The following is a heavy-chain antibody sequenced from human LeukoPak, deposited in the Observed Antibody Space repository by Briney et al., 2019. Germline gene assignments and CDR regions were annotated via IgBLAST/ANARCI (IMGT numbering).Heavy chain of an antibody. CDR2: ISSRSFTI. J-gene: IGHJ4*02. Sequence: GGSLRLSCAASGFTFSAYSMNWVRQAPGKGLDWVSYISSRSFTIYYADSVKGRFTISRDNAKNSLYLQMNSLRAEDTAAYYCARVTSYYYNTSGDYYFDYWGQGTLVTVSS. CDR1: GFTFSAYS. D-gene: IGHD3-22*01. CDR3: ARVTSYYYNTSGDYYFDY. V-gene: IGHV3-48*04.